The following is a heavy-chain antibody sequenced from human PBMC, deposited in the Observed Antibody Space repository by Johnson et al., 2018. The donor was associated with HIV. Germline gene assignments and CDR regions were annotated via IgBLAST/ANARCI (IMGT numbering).Heavy chain of an antibody. D-gene: IGHD2-15*01. CDR1: GFTFSNYA. CDR2: ISYDGSNK. J-gene: IGHJ3*02. CDR3: ARDRYCSGGSCHDAFDI. Sequence: VQLVESGGGLVQPGGSLRLSCAASGFTFSNYAMSWVRQAPGKGLEWVTVISYDGSNKYYADSVKGRFSISRDNSKNTLYLQMNSLRPEDTAVYYCARDRYCSGGSCHDAFDIWGQGTMVTVSS. V-gene: IGHV3-30*04.